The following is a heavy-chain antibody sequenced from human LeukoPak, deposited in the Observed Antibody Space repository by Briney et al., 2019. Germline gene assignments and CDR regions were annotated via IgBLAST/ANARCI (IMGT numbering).Heavy chain of an antibody. CDR2: SYYTGST. CDR3: ATSRSGYSYADY. D-gene: IGHD5-18*01. CDR1: GGSISSYY. V-gene: IGHV4-59*08. J-gene: IGHJ4*02. Sequence: SETLSLTCTVSGGSISSYYWSWIRQPPGKGLEWIGYSYYTGSTNYNPSLKSRATISVDTSKNQFSLNLRSVTAADAAMYYCATSRSGYSYADYWGQGTLVTVSS.